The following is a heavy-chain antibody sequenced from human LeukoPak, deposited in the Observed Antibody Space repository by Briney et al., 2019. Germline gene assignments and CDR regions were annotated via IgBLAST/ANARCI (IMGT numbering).Heavy chain of an antibody. CDR3: ARSIGMVRGSRGRAFDI. J-gene: IGHJ3*02. CDR2: ISSSSSYI. D-gene: IGHD3-10*01. V-gene: IGHV3-21*01. CDR1: GFTFSSYS. Sequence: GGSLRLSCAASGFTFSSYSMNWVRQAPGKGLEWVSSISSSSSYIYYADSVKGRFTISRDNAKNPLYLQMNSLRAEDTAVYYCARSIGMVRGSRGRAFDIWGQGTMVTVSS.